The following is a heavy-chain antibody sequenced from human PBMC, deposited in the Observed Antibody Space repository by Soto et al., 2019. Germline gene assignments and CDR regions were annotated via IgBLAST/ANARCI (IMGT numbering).Heavy chain of an antibody. CDR3: AHRRIDRSGLWNHGAFDI. D-gene: IGHD3-22*01. Sequence: GASVKVSCKASGYTFTNYYIHWVRQAPGQGLEWMGFLNPSGGSTSYAQKFQGRVTMTGDTSTSTVYMGLNSLRSVDTGTYYCAHRRIDRSGLWNHGAFDIWGQGTVVTVSS. CDR1: GYTFTNYY. J-gene: IGHJ3*02. V-gene: IGHV1-46*01. CDR2: LNPSGGST.